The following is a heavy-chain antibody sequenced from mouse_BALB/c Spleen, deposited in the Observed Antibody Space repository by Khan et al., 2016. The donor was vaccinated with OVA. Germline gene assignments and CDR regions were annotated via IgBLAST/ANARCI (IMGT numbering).Heavy chain of an antibody. D-gene: IGHD3-1*01. CDR3: ARVSSSGPAWFAY. J-gene: IGHJ3*01. Sequence: EVQLQESGPGLVKPSQSLSLTCSVTGYSITSGYFWNWIRQFPGNNLEWLGYIRYDGDSNYNPSHKNRISITQDTSKNPSGLKLNTDPPENTATYDCARVSSSGPAWFAYWGQGTLVTVS. CDR1: GYSITSGYF. CDR2: IRYDGDS. V-gene: IGHV3-6*02.